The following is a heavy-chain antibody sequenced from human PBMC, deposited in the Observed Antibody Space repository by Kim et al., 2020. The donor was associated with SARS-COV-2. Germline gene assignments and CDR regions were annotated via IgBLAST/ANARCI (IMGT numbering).Heavy chain of an antibody. D-gene: IGHD2-15*01. CDR1: GFTFSGSA. Sequence: GGSLRLSCAASGFTFSGSAMHWVRQASGKGLEWVGRIRSKANSYATAYAASVKGRFTISRDDSKNTAYLQMNSLKTEDTAVYYCKGGREGFDPWGQGTLVTVSS. J-gene: IGHJ5*02. CDR2: IRSKANSYAT. CDR3: KGGREGFDP. V-gene: IGHV3-73*01.